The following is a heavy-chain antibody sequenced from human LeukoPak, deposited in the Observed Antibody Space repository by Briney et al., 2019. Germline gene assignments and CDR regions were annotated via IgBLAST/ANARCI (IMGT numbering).Heavy chain of an antibody. Sequence: ASVKVSCKVVGTSFTNYGITWVRQAPGQGLEWMAWICAHNGDTNVAQNFQGRVTMTTDTSTSTAYMELRSLRSDDTAMYYCARGEYPNDYWGQGTLVTVSS. CDR1: GTSFTNYG. D-gene: IGHD2/OR15-2a*01. J-gene: IGHJ4*02. CDR3: ARGEYPNDY. CDR2: ICAHNGDT. V-gene: IGHV1-18*01.